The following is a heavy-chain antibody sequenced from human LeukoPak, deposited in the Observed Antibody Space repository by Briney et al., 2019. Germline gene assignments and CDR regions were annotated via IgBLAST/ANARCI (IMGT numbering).Heavy chain of an antibody. V-gene: IGHV3-74*01. Sequence: PGGSLRLSCVDSGFTSGFTFSSRWMHWVRQAPGKGLVWVSLVKNDGSTNYADSVKGRFTVSRDNAENTLYLQMNNLRVEDTALYFCHPLGYTSNWGQGTLVTVSS. D-gene: IGHD6-13*01. CDR2: VKNDGST. CDR1: GFTFSSRW. J-gene: IGHJ4*02. CDR3: HPLGYTSN.